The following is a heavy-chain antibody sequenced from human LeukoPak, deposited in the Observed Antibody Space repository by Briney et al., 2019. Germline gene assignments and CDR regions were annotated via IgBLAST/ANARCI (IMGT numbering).Heavy chain of an antibody. CDR3: ARDGATVVTNFDY. D-gene: IGHD4-23*01. CDR2: ISGSGHKI. V-gene: IGHV3-48*03. CDR1: GFTFSSSE. J-gene: IGHJ4*02. Sequence: GGSLRLSCAASGFTFSSSEMNWVRQAPGKGLEWVSYISGSGHKIKYADSVKGRFSISRDNAEQSLYLQMNSLRAEDTAVYYCARDGATVVTNFDYWGQGTLVTVSS.